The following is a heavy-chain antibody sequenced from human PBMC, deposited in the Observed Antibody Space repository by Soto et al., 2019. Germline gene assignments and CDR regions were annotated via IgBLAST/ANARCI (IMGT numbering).Heavy chain of an antibody. J-gene: IGHJ4*02. CDR2: IIPLLSTS. CDR1: GGPFSNDI. D-gene: IGHD5-12*01. CDR3: ARDSPIGSTFSGYDAIDY. Sequence: QVQPVQSGAEVKKPGSSVKVSCKASGGPFSNDIITWVRQAPGQGLEWMGRIIPLLSTSTYAQKFQGRLTITADRSTGTAYMELNNLRSEDTAVYYCARDSPIGSTFSGYDAIDYWGQGTRITVSS. V-gene: IGHV1-69*08.